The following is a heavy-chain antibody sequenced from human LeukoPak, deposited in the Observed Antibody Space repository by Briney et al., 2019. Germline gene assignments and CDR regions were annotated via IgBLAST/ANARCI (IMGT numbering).Heavy chain of an antibody. J-gene: IGHJ4*02. CDR1: GFTFSSYS. CDR2: ISSSSSTI. V-gene: IGHV3-48*01. CDR3: ARDQTAAGTPFDY. D-gene: IGHD6-13*01. Sequence: GGSLRLSCAASGFTFSSYSMNWVRQAPGKGLEWVSYISSSSSTIYYADSVKGRFTISRGNAKNSLYLQMNSLRAEDMAVYYCARDQTAAGTPFDYWGQGTLVTVSS.